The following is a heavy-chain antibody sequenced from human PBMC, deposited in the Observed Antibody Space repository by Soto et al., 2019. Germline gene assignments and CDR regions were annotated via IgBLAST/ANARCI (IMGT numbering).Heavy chain of an antibody. CDR1: GSALWSQA. D-gene: IGHD3-22*01. Sequence: SVKVSCKASGSALWSQAISWVRQAPGQGLEWMGGICPSGGTANYAQKLQRRVTITADEATRKACMELRRLGSEDTAVYSCARRSDTDDDGRGSYCFDYCGEVTLDTVSS. CDR2: ICPSGGTA. CDR3: ARRSDTDDDGRGSYCFDY. J-gene: IGHJ4*02. V-gene: IGHV1-69*13.